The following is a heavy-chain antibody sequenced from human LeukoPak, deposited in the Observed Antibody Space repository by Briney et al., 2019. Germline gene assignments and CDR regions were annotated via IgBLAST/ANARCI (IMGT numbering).Heavy chain of an antibody. V-gene: IGHV3-30*02. Sequence: GGSLRLSCAASGFTFSTSAMHWVRQAPGKGLEWVAFIKFDGGNKYYADSVKGRFTISRDNSKNTLYLQMNTLRPEDTTVYYCAGGDSYGFASWGQGTLVTVSS. J-gene: IGHJ4*02. CDR2: IKFDGGNK. CDR3: AGGDSYGFAS. CDR1: GFTFSTSA. D-gene: IGHD5-18*01.